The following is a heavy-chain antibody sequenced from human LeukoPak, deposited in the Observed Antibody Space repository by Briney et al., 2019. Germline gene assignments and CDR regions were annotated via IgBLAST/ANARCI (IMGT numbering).Heavy chain of an antibody. V-gene: IGHV3-23*01. J-gene: IGHJ5*02. CDR2: ISGSGGST. CDR1: GFTFSSYA. CDR3: AKTRTDYYDSSGYYLNWFDP. D-gene: IGHD3-22*01. Sequence: GGSLRLSCAASGFTFSSYAMSWVRQAPGKGLEWVSAISGSGGSTYYADSVKGRFTISRDNSKNTLYLQMNSLRAEDTAVYYCAKTRTDYYDSSGYYLNWFDPWGQGTLVTVSS.